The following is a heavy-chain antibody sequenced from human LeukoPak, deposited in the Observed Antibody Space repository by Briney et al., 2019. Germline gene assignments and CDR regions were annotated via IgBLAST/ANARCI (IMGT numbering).Heavy chain of an antibody. CDR2: ISAYNGNT. J-gene: IGHJ4*02. CDR1: GYTFTSYG. D-gene: IGHD3-10*01. CDR3: ARDGRFGELFDY. Sequence: ASVKVSCKASGYTFTSYGISWVRKAPGQGLEWMGWISAYNGNTNYAQKLQDGVTMTTDTSTSTAYMELRSLRSDDTAVYYCARDGRFGELFDYWGQGTLVTVSS. V-gene: IGHV1-18*01.